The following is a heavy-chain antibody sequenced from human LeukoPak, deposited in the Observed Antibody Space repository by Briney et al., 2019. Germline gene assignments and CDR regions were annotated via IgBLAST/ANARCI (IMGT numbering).Heavy chain of an antibody. CDR3: AKDIAAAGNFDY. D-gene: IGHD6-13*01. J-gene: IGHJ4*02. CDR2: IYYSGST. V-gene: IGHV4-59*01. Sequence: SGTLSLTCTVSGGSISSYYWSWIRQPPGKGLEWIEYIYYSGSTNYTPSLKSRVTISVDKTKNQFSLKLSSVTAADTAVYYCAKDIAAAGNFDYWGQGTLVTVSS. CDR1: GGSISSYY.